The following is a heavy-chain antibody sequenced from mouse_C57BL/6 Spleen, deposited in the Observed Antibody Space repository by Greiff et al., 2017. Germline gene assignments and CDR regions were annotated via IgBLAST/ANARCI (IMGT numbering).Heavy chain of an antibody. J-gene: IGHJ4*01. CDR1: GFTFSDYG. CDR2: ISSGSSTI. Sequence: EVKLVESGGGLVKPGGSLKLSCAASGFTFSDYGMHWVRQAPEKGLEWVAYISSGSSTIYYAATVKGRFTISRDNAKNTLFLQMTSLRSEDTAMYYCARHYALYYYAMDYWGQGTSVTVSS. V-gene: IGHV5-17*01. CDR3: ARHYALYYYAMDY. D-gene: IGHD1-1*01.